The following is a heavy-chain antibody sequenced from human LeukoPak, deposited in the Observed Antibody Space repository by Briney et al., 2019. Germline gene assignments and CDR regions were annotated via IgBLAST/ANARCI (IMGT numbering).Heavy chain of an antibody. D-gene: IGHD3-22*01. CDR1: GYIFTDYY. CDR2: INPNTGGT. CDR3: ARYFYDSSGSSSDAFDI. V-gene: IGHV1-2*02. J-gene: IGHJ3*02. Sequence: ASPRVSCKTSGYIFTDYYMHWVQQATGQGLEWMGWINPNTGGTNYEQGFQGRVTMTRDTSMSTAYMELSRLRSDDSAVYYCARYFYDSSGSSSDAFDIWGQGTMVTVSS.